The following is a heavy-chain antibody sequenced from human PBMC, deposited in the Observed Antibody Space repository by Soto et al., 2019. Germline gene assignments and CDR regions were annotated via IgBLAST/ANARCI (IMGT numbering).Heavy chain of an antibody. D-gene: IGHD3-3*01. J-gene: IGHJ6*02. Sequence: GGSLRLSCAASGFTFSAHGMHWVRQAPGKGLEWVAVIWSDGSNEYYADSVRGRFTISRDNSKNTLDLQMDSLRADDTALYYCARDTGSGVDYALDVWGQGTTVTVAS. CDR3: ARDTGSGVDYALDV. V-gene: IGHV3-33*01. CDR2: IWSDGSNE. CDR1: GFTFSAHG.